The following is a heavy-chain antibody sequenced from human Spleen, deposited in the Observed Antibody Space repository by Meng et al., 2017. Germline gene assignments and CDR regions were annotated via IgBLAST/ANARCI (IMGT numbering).Heavy chain of an antibody. D-gene: IGHD7-27*01. CDR2: ISSGSGYI. J-gene: IGHJ4*02. V-gene: IGHV3-21*01. CDR3: ARRTQLGIDY. Sequence: GESLKISCAASGFTFSNAWMSWVRQAPGKGLEWVSSISSGSGYIYFADSLKGRFTISRDNAKNSLFLQMNSLRAEDTAVYYCARRTQLGIDYWGQGTLVTVSS. CDR1: GFTFSNAW.